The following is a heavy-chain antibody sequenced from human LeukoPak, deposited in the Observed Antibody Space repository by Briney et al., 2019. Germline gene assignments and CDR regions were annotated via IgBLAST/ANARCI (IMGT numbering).Heavy chain of an antibody. J-gene: IGHJ4*02. CDR1: GFTFSNYW. D-gene: IGHD1-7*01. CDR2: IKQDGSEK. CDR3: ARADDWNYEDY. V-gene: IGHV3-7*01. Sequence: GSLRLSCAASGFTFSNYWMSWVRQAPGEGLEWVANIKQDGSEKYYVDSVKGRFTISRDNAKNSLYLQMNSLRAEDTAIYYCARADDWNYEDYWGQGTLVTVSS.